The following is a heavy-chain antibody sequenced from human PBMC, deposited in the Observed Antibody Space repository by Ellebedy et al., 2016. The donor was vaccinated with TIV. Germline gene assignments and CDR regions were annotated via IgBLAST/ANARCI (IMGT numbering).Heavy chain of an antibody. CDR1: GGSISSYY. V-gene: IGHV4-59*08. J-gene: IGHJ5*02. Sequence: MPSETLSLTFTVSGGSISSYYWSWIRQPPGKGLEWIGYLYYSGNTNYNPSLKSRVTISVDTSKNQFSLKLSSVTAADTAVYYRARIQPEDWFDPWGQGTLVTVSS. CDR2: LYYSGNT. D-gene: IGHD5-18*01. CDR3: ARIQPEDWFDP.